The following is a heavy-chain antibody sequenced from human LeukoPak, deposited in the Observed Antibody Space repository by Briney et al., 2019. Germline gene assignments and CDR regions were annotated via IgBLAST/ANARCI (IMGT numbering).Heavy chain of an antibody. D-gene: IGHD6-19*01. J-gene: IGHJ4*02. CDR1: GGSFSGYY. V-gene: IGHV4-34*01. CDR3: ASRNSSGWYRIFDY. Sequence: SETLSLTCAVYGGSFSGYYWSWIRQPPGKGLEWIGEINHSGSTNYNPSLKSRVTISVDTSKNQFSLKLSSVTAADTAVYYCASRNSSGWYRIFDYWGQGTLVTVSS. CDR2: INHSGST.